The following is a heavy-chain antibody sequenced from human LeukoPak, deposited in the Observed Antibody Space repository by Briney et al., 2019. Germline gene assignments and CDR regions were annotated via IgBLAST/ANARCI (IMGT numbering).Heavy chain of an antibody. CDR2: IYTSGST. Sequence: SETLSLTCTVSGGSISSYYWSWIRQPAGKGLEWIGRIYTSGSTNYNPSLKSRVTMSVDTSKNQFSLKLSPVTAADTAVYYCAGGDYYDDAFDIWGQGTMVTVSS. J-gene: IGHJ3*02. V-gene: IGHV4-4*07. CDR1: GGSISSYY. CDR3: AGGDYYDDAFDI. D-gene: IGHD3-22*01.